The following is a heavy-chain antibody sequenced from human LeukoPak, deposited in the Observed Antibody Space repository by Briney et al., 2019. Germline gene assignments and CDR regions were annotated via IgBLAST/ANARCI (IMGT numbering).Heavy chain of an antibody. J-gene: IGHJ4*02. Sequence: PGGSLRLSCAASGFTFSSYWMSWVRQAPGKGLEWVANIKQDGSEKYYVDSVKGRFTIPRDNAKNSLYLQMNSLRAEDTAVYYCARAYYYDSSGYPFDYWGQGTLVTVSS. D-gene: IGHD3-22*01. CDR2: IKQDGSEK. V-gene: IGHV3-7*01. CDR1: GFTFSSYW. CDR3: ARAYYYDSSGYPFDY.